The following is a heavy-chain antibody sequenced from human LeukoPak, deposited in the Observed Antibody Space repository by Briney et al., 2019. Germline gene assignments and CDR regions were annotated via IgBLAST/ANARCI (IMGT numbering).Heavy chain of an antibody. J-gene: IGHJ4*02. Sequence: SETLSLTCAVYGGSFSDYYWSWIRQPPGKGLEWIGEINHSGSTNYNPSLKSRVTISVDTSKNQFSLRLRSVTAADTAVYYCARRESYGSGSYPIFDYWGQGILVTVSS. CDR1: GGSFSDYY. CDR2: INHSGST. V-gene: IGHV4-34*01. CDR3: ARRESYGSGSYPIFDY. D-gene: IGHD3-10*01.